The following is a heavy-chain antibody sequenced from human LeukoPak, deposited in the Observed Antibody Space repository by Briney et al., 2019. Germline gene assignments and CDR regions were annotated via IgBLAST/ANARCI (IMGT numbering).Heavy chain of an antibody. Sequence: PGASVRVSCKASGYTFTSYGISWVRQAPGQGLEWMGWISAYNGNTNYAQKLQGRVTMTTDTSTSTAYMELRSLRSDDTAVYYCARGRGYCSSISCLPEDYWGQGTLVTVSS. D-gene: IGHD2-2*01. CDR2: ISAYNGNT. CDR1: GYTFTSYG. J-gene: IGHJ4*02. CDR3: ARGRGYCSSISCLPEDY. V-gene: IGHV1-18*04.